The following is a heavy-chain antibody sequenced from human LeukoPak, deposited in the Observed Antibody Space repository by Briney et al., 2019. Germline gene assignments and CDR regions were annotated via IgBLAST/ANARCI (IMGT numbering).Heavy chain of an antibody. D-gene: IGHD1-26*01. J-gene: IGHJ3*02. Sequence: PGGPLRLSCAASGFTFSSYWMHWVRQAPGKGLVWVSRINSDGSSTSYADSVKGRFTISRDNAKNTLYLQINSLRAEDTAVYYCARDTGGGAFDIWGQGTMVTVSS. CDR1: GFTFSSYW. CDR3: ARDTGGGAFDI. CDR2: INSDGSST. V-gene: IGHV3-74*01.